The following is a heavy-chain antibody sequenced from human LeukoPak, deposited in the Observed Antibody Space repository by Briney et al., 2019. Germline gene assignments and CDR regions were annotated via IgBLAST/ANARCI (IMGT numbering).Heavy chain of an antibody. CDR1: GYTFTSYG. J-gene: IGHJ5*02. CDR3: ARDHYGGNPGFLGNWFDP. Sequence: GASVKVSCKASGYTFTSYGISWVRQAPGQGLEWMGWNSAYNGNTNYAQKLQGRVTMTTDTSTSTAYMELSRLRSDDTAVYYCARDHYGGNPGFLGNWFDPWGQGTLVTVSS. D-gene: IGHD4-23*01. V-gene: IGHV1-18*01. CDR2: NSAYNGNT.